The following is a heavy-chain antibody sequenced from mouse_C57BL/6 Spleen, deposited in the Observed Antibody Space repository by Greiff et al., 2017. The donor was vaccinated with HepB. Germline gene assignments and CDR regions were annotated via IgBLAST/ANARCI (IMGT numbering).Heavy chain of an antibody. J-gene: IGHJ1*03. Sequence: EVQLQESGPELVKPGASVKIPCKASGYTFTDYNMDWVKQSHGKSLEWIGDINPNNGGTIYNQKFKGKATLTVDKSSSTAYMELRSLTSEDTAVYYCARLKLRYWYFDVWGTGTTVTVSS. V-gene: IGHV1-18*01. CDR3: ARLKLRYWYFDV. D-gene: IGHD1-1*01. CDR2: INPNNGGT. CDR1: GYTFTDYN.